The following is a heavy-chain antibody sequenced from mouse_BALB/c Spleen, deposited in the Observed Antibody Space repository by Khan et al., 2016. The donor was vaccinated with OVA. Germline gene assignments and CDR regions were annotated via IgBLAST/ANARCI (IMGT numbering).Heavy chain of an antibody. Sequence: EVQLQESGPGLVKPSQSLSLTCTVTGYSITSGYAWHWIRQFPGNKLEWMGYISYSGGTSYNPSLKSRISITRDTSKNQFFLQLNSVTTEDTATYYCARGNDYGYYFDYWGQGTPLTVSS. D-gene: IGHD1-1*01. J-gene: IGHJ2*01. CDR1: GYSITSGYA. CDR3: ARGNDYGYYFDY. V-gene: IGHV3-2*02. CDR2: ISYSGGT.